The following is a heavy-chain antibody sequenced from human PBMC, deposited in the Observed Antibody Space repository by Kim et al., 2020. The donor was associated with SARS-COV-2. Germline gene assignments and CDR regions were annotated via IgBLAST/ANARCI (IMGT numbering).Heavy chain of an antibody. D-gene: IGHD3-9*01. CDR3: VKDSHRSDSFLYPTGWFDS. Sequence: GGSLRLSCSASGFTFSSYPVHWVRQSPGQGLEYISGISANGGSTHYADSLKGRFTISRDNSKNKSYLQMNSLRPEDTAVYYCVKDSHRSDSFLYPTGWFDSGGQGTLVTVSS. V-gene: IGHV3-64D*09. CDR1: GFTFSSYP. J-gene: IGHJ5*01. CDR2: ISANGGST.